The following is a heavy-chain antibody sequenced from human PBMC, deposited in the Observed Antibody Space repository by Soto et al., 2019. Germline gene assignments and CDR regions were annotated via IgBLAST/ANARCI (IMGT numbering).Heavy chain of an antibody. D-gene: IGHD2-2*01. CDR1: GYTFTGYY. Sequence: QVQLVQSGAEVKKPGASVKVSCKASGYTFTGYYMHWVRQAPGQGLEWMGWINPNSGGTNYAKKFQGWVTMTRDTSISTAYMELSRLRSDETAVYYCARDGCSSTSCSVWGYYGMDVWGQGTTVTVSS. CDR2: INPNSGGT. V-gene: IGHV1-2*04. J-gene: IGHJ6*02. CDR3: ARDGCSSTSCSVWGYYGMDV.